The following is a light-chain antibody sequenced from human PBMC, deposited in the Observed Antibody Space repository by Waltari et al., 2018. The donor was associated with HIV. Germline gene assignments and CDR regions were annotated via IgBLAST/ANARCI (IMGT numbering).Light chain of an antibody. CDR3: SSSVGSNNYV. CDR2: EVT. V-gene: IGLV2-8*01. J-gene: IGLJ1*01. CDR1: TSHVGGSQF. Sequence: QSALTQPPSASGSPGQSVPISCTGTTSHVGGSQFVSWYQQHPGNAPKVLIYEVTKRPAGVPDRFSGSRSGNTASLTVSGLQAEDEADYYCSSSVGSNNYVFGTGTKVTVL.